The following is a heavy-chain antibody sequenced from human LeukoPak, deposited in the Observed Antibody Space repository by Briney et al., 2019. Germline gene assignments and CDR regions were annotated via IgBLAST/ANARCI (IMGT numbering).Heavy chain of an antibody. V-gene: IGHV3-21*01. J-gene: IGHJ4*02. D-gene: IGHD3-10*01. Sequence: GGSLRLSCAASGFTFSSYSMNWVRQAPGKGLEWASSISSSSSYIYYADSVKGRFTISRDNAKNSLYLQMNSLRAEDTAVYYCARSIDYYGSGSPPDYWGQGTLVTVSS. CDR1: GFTFSSYS. CDR3: ARSIDYYGSGSPPDY. CDR2: ISSSSSYI.